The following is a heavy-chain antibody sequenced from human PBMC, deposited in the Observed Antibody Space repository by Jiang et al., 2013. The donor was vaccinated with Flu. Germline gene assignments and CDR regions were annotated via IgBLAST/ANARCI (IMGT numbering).Heavy chain of an antibody. CDR2: TYYRSRWYY. CDR1: GDSVSRDTAA. Sequence: QTLSLTCVISGDSVSRDTAAWNWFRQSPSRGLQWLGRTYYRSRWYYDYLASVESRITINPDTSKNQFSLQLNSVTPEDTAVYFCARGGWGHINRFYFDSWGQGSLVTVSS. V-gene: IGHV6-1*01. J-gene: IGHJ4*02. CDR3: ARGGWGHINRFYFDS. D-gene: IGHD1-14*01.